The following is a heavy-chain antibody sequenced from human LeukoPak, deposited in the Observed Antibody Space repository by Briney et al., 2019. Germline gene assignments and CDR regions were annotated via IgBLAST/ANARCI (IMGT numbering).Heavy chain of an antibody. CDR3: AGALSIAARRPYYYYMDV. Sequence: SVKVSCKASGGTFSSYAISWVRQAPGQGLEWMGGIIPIFGTANYAQKFQGRVTITADESTSTAYMELSSLRSEDTAVYYCAGALSIAARRPYYYYMDVWGKGTTVTVSS. D-gene: IGHD6-6*01. CDR1: GGTFSSYA. J-gene: IGHJ6*03. CDR2: IIPIFGTA. V-gene: IGHV1-69*13.